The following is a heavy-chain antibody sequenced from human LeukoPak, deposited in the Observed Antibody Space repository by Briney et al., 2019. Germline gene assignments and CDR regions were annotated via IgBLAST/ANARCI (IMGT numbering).Heavy chain of an antibody. CDR3: ARLDIVVVPAAISLLYYYGMDV. Sequence: SETLSLTCAVYGGSFSGYYWSWIRQPPGKGLEWIGEINHSGSTNYNPSLNSRVTISVDTSKNQFSLKLSSVTAADTAVYYCARLDIVVVPAAISLLYYYGMDVWGKGTTVTVSS. CDR1: GGSFSGYY. J-gene: IGHJ6*04. CDR2: INHSGST. D-gene: IGHD2-2*02. V-gene: IGHV4-34*01.